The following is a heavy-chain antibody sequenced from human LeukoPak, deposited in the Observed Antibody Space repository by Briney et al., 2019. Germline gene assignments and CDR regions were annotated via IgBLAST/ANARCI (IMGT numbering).Heavy chain of an antibody. D-gene: IGHD5-12*01. CDR3: MKLAGGGYGLRGYFDY. CDR2: MSYDGTNK. V-gene: IGHV3-30*18. CDR1: GFTFNSYG. J-gene: IGHJ4*02. Sequence: PGRSLRLPCAASGFTFNSYGMHWVRQAPGKGLEWVAVMSYDGTNKYYVESVKGRFTISRDNSKNTLYLQMNSLKTEDTAVYYCMKLAGGGYGLRGYFDYWGQGTLVTVSS.